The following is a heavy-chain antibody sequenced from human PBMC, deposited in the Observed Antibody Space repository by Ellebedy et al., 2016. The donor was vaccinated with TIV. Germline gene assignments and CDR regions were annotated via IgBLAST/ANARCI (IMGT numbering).Heavy chain of an antibody. D-gene: IGHD5-12*01. CDR3: TRSNSGYDS. J-gene: IGHJ4*02. Sequence: GESLKISXAASGFTFSGSAMHWVRQASGKGLEWVGRIRSKANSYATAYAASVKGRFTISRDESKNTAYLQMNSLKTEDTAVYYCTRSNSGYDSWGQGTLVTVSS. CDR2: IRSKANSYAT. V-gene: IGHV3-73*01. CDR1: GFTFSGSA.